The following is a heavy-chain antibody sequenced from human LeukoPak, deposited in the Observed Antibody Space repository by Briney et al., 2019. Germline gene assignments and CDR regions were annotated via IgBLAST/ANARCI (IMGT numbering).Heavy chain of an antibody. Sequence: AGGSLRLSCAASGSTFHDYAMHWVRQGPEKGLEWVSGISWNGGVIGYADSVMGRFTVSRDNAKNSLFLQMNSLRPEDTALYYCTKSDCSSTSCHTSDYWGQGTLVTVSS. CDR1: GSTFHDYA. V-gene: IGHV3-9*01. CDR2: ISWNGGVI. D-gene: IGHD2-2*02. J-gene: IGHJ4*02. CDR3: TKSDCSSTSCHTSDY.